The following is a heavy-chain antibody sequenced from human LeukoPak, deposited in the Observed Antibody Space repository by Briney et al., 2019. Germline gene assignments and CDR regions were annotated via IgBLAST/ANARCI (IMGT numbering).Heavy chain of an antibody. J-gene: IGHJ4*02. Sequence: ASVTVSRKASGYTFTGYYMHWVRQAPGQGLEWMGWINPNSGGTNYAQKFQGRVTMTRDTSISTAYMELSRLRSDDTAVYYCARVSFGGDLDYWGQGTLVTVSS. V-gene: IGHV1-2*02. D-gene: IGHD3-10*01. CDR2: INPNSGGT. CDR3: ARVSFGGDLDY. CDR1: GYTFTGYY.